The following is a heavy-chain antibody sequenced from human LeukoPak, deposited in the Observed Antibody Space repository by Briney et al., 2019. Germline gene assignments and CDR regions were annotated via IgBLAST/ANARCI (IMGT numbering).Heavy chain of an antibody. Sequence: SVKVSCKASGGTFSSYAISWVRQAPGQGLEWMGGIIPIFGTANYAQKFQGRVTITADESTSTAYMELSSLRSEDTAVYYCARTPNRYCSSTSCQGYFDYWGQGTLVTVSS. CDR1: GGTFSSYA. CDR3: ARTPNRYCSSTSCQGYFDY. J-gene: IGHJ4*02. V-gene: IGHV1-69*13. CDR2: IIPIFGTA. D-gene: IGHD2-2*01.